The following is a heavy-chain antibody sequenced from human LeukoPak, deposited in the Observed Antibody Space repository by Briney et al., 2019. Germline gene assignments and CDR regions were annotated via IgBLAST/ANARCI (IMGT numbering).Heavy chain of an antibody. CDR2: IYHRGST. D-gene: IGHD2-21*01. V-gene: IGHV4-59*08. CDR3: ARSGIFSGYDAFDI. Sequence: SETLSLTCTVSGGSINISYWSWIRQPPGKGLEWIGYIYHRGSTNYNPSLKSRVAVSVDTSKNQFSLKVTSVTAADTAVYYCARSGIFSGYDAFDIWGQGTMVTVSS. J-gene: IGHJ3*02. CDR1: GGSINISY.